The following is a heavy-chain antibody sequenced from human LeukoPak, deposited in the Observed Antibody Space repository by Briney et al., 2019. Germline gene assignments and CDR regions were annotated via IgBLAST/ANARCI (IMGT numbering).Heavy chain of an antibody. CDR2: IYSSGST. CDR3: ARECLSGICPYXNMXX. D-gene: IGHD3-9*01. Sequence: VSGGSXSSXXWTWIRQPAXKGLEWIXXIYSSGSTNYNPSLKSRLTMSVDTSRNQFSLKRNSVTAADTAVYYCARECLSGICPYXNMXXWG. V-gene: IGHV4-4*07. CDR1: GGSXSSXX. J-gene: IGHJ6*02.